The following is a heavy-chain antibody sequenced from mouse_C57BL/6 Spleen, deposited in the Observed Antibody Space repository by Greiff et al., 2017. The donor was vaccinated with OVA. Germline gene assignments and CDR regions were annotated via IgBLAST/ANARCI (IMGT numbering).Heavy chain of an antibody. V-gene: IGHV5-4*01. D-gene: IGHD3-1*01. CDR3: ARDRGLDYAMDY. CDR2: ISDGGSYT. Sequence: DVQLVESGGGLVKPGGSLKLSCAASGFTFSSYAMSWVRQTPEKRLEWVATISDGGSYTYYPDNVKGRFTISRDNAKNNLYLQMSHLKSEDTAMYYCARDRGLDYAMDYWGQGTSVTVSS. J-gene: IGHJ4*01. CDR1: GFTFSSYA.